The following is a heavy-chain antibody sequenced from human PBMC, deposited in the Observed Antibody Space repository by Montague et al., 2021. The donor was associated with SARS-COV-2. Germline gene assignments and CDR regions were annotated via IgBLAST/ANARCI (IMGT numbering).Heavy chain of an antibody. CDR2: FYSVGST. D-gene: IGHD5-18*01. CDR3: AREIMTADAFDI. V-gene: IGHV4-59*02. CDR1: GASVGSSD. Sequence: SETLSLTCTVSGASVGSSDWGWIRQSPGKGLEWIGYFYSVGSTDYNPSLKSRATISRDTSMNQFSLKVRSVTAADTAVYYCAREIMTADAFDIWGQGTMVTVSS. J-gene: IGHJ3*02.